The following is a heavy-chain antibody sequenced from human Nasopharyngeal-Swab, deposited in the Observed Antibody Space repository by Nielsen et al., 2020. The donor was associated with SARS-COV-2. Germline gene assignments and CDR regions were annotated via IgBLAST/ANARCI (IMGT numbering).Heavy chain of an antibody. CDR1: GGSFSGYY. D-gene: IGHD2-2*01. V-gene: IGHV4-34*01. CDR2: INHSGST. CDR3: ARETYCSSTSCSPPDAFDI. J-gene: IGHJ3*02. Sequence: SETLSLTCAVYGGSFSGYYWSWIRQPPGKGLEWIGEINHSGSTNYNPSLKSRVTISVDTSKNQFSLKLSSVTAADTAVYYCARETYCSSTSCSPPDAFDIWGQGTMVTASS.